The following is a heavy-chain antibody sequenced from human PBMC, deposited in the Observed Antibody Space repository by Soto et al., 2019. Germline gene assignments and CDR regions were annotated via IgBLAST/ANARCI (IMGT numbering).Heavy chain of an antibody. V-gene: IGHV3-48*03. CDR3: ASYDSSSWYYYYGMDV. Sequence: GGSLRLSCAASGFTFSSYEMNWVRQAPGKGLEWVSYISSSGSTIYYADSVKGRFTISRDNAKNSLYLQMNSLRAEDTAVYYCASYDSSSWYYYYGMDVWGQGTTVTVSS. D-gene: IGHD6-13*01. CDR1: GFTFSSYE. CDR2: ISSSGSTI. J-gene: IGHJ6*01.